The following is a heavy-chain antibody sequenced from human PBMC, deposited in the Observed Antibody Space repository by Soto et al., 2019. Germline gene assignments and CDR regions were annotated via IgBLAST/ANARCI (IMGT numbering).Heavy chain of an antibody. V-gene: IGHV4-39*01. CDR3: ARGVRGLKIFAS. CDR1: GGSISSSSYY. Sequence: PSETLSLTCTVSGGSISSSSYYWGWIRQPPGKGLEWIGSIYYSGSTYYNPSLMSRVTISVDTAKNQFSLVLSSVTAADTAVYSCARGVRGLKIFASWGQGALVTVSS. CDR2: IYYSGST. D-gene: IGHD3-3*01. J-gene: IGHJ4*02.